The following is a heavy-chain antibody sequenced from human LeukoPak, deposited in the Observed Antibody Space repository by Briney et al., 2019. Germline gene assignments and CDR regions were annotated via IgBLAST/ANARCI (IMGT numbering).Heavy chain of an antibody. V-gene: IGHV1-8*01. Sequence: ASVKVSCKASGYTFTSYDINWVRQATGQGLEGMGWMNPNSGNTGYAQKFQGRVTMTRNTSISTAYMELSSLRSEDTAVYYCARGKIRRGGPLYYYGMDVRGQGTTVTVSS. CDR3: ARGKIRRGGPLYYYGMDV. J-gene: IGHJ6*02. CDR2: MNPNSGNT. CDR1: GYTFTSYD. D-gene: IGHD3-16*01.